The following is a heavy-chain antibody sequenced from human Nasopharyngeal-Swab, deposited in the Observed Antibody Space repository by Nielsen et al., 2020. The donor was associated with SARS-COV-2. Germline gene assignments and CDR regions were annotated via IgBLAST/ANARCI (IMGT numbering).Heavy chain of an antibody. CDR1: GFAFSSVW. J-gene: IGHJ4*02. Sequence: GGSLRLSCAASGFAFSSVWMSWVRQAPGKGLEWVGRIKRKADGGTVEYATAVSGRFSISRDDSRNTLFLQMNRLKTEDTAVYYCTTLHRTGWFWGQGTLVTVSS. CDR2: IKRKADGGTV. D-gene: IGHD6-19*01. CDR3: TTLHRTGWF. V-gene: IGHV3-15*01.